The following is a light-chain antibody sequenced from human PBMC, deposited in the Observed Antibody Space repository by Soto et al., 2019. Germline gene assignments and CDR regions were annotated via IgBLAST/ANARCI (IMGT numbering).Light chain of an antibody. CDR3: QQYERWPPLT. CDR1: QSVRSE. J-gene: IGKJ4*01. CDR2: GAS. V-gene: IGKV3-15*01. Sequence: EIVMTQSPASLSVSPGERVTLSCRASQSVRSELAWYQQKSGQPPRLLIYGASTRATGIPARFSGSGSGTEFTLTINDLQSEDVAVYYCQQYERWPPLTFGGGTKVEIK.